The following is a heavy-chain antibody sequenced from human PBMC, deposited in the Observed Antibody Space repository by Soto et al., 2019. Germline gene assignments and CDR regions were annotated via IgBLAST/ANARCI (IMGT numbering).Heavy chain of an antibody. Sequence: SLRLSCAASGFTFSSYAVHWVRQAPGKGLEWVAVISYDGSNKYYADSVKGRFTISRDNSKNTLYLQMNSLRAEDTAVYYCARDHVEMATIGAFDIWGQGTMVT. V-gene: IGHV3-30-3*01. J-gene: IGHJ3*02. CDR2: ISYDGSNK. D-gene: IGHD5-12*01. CDR1: GFTFSSYA. CDR3: ARDHVEMATIGAFDI.